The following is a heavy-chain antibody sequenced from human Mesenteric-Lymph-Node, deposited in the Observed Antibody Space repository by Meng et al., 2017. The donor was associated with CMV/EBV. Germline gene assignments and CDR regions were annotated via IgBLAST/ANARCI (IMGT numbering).Heavy chain of an antibody. Sequence: GGSLRLSCAASGFTFSGYAMSWVRQAPGKGLEWVSTISASGGLTYYVDSVKGRFTISRDNSKNTLYLQMNNLRAEDTAVYYCAKGPPFDPWGQGTLVTVSS. J-gene: IGHJ5*02. CDR2: ISASGGLT. V-gene: IGHV3-23*01. CDR1: GFTFSGYA. CDR3: AKGPPFDP.